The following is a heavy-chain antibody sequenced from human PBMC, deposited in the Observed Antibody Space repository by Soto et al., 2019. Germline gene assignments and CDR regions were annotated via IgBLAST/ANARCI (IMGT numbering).Heavy chain of an antibody. V-gene: IGHV4-59*01. J-gene: IGHJ6*02. CDR2: IYYSGST. Sequence: PSETLSLTCTVSGGCISSYYWSWIRQPPGKGLEWIGYIYYSGSTNYNPSLKSRVTISVDTSKNQFSLKLSSATAADTAVYYCARDVYSSGWYAQRVYYGTLVWCPATTLTV. D-gene: IGHD6-19*01. CDR3: ARDVYSSGWYAQRVYYGTLV. CDR1: GGCISSYY.